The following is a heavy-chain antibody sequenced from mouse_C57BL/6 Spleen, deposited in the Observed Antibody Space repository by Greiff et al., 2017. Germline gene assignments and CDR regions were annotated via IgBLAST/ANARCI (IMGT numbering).Heavy chain of an antibody. Sequence: VQVVESGPGLVAPSQSLSITCTVSGFSLTSYAISWVRQPPGKGLEWLGVIWTGGGTNYNSALKSRLSISKDNTKSQVFLKMNRLQTDDTARYYCARSYYGNYNAMDYWGQGTSVTVSS. CDR1: GFSLTSYA. J-gene: IGHJ4*01. CDR2: IWTGGGT. D-gene: IGHD2-1*01. CDR3: ARSYYGNYNAMDY. V-gene: IGHV2-9-1*01.